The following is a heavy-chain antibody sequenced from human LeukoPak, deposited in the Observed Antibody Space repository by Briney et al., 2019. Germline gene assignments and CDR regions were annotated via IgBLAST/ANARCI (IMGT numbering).Heavy chain of an antibody. CDR2: ISSSGSII. D-gene: IGHD3-22*01. V-gene: IGHV3-48*03. J-gene: IGHJ4*02. Sequence: PGGSLRLSCAASGFTFRSCELSWVRQAPAKGLEWVSYISSSGSIIYYADSVKGRFTISRDNAKNTLYLQMNSLRAEDTAVYYCAREWGSSAYYSFDCWGQGTLVTVSS. CDR3: AREWGSSAYYSFDC. CDR1: GFTFRSCE.